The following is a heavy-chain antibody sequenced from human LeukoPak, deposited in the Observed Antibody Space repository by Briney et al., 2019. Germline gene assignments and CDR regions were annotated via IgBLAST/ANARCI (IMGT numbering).Heavy chain of an antibody. CDR1: GFTFDDYA. J-gene: IGHJ6*02. CDR2: ISWNSGSI. Sequence: AGGSLRLSCAASGFTFDDYAMHWVRQAPGKGLEWVSGISWNSGSIGYADSVKGRFTISRDNAKNSLYLQMNSLRPEDTALYYCAKDRNPYYYYGMDVWGQGTTVTVSS. CDR3: AKDRNPYYYYGMDV. V-gene: IGHV3-9*01.